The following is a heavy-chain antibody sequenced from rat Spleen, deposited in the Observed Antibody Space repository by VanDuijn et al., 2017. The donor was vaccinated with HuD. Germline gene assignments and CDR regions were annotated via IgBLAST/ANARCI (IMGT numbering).Heavy chain of an antibody. V-gene: IGHV5-46*01. CDR3: ARWYYYDY. CDR2: ITTTGGNT. Sequence: EVQLVESGGGLVQPGRSMKLSCAASGFTFSSFPMAWVRQAPTKGLEWVTTITTTGGNTFYRDSVKGRFTISRDNARGTLYLQMDSLRSEDTATYYCARWYYYDYWGQGVMVTVSS. CDR1: GFTFSSFP. J-gene: IGHJ2*01.